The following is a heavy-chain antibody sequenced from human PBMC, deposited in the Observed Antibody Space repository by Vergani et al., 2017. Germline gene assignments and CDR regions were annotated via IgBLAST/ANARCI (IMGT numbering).Heavy chain of an antibody. J-gene: IGHJ6*03. Sequence: QVQLQQWGAGLLKPSETLSLTCAVYGGSFSGYYWSWIRQPPGKGLEWIGEINHSGSTNYNPSLKRRVTISVDTSKNQFSLKLSSGTAADTAVYYCARGEQGYMDVWGKGTTVTVSS. V-gene: IGHV4-34*01. D-gene: IGHD1-26*01. CDR3: ARGEQGYMDV. CDR1: GGSFSGYY. CDR2: INHSGST.